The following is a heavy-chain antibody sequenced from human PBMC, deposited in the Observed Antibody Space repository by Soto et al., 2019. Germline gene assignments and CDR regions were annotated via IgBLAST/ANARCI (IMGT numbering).Heavy chain of an antibody. Sequence: GGSLRLSCTASGFTFSSYAMSWVRQAPGKGLEWVSAISGSGGTTYYADSLKGRFTISRDNSENTLYLQMNSLRAEDTAVYYCAKVPRYCSGGSCFGGYFDYWGQGTLVTVSS. CDR1: GFTFSSYA. V-gene: IGHV3-23*01. CDR2: ISGSGGTT. D-gene: IGHD2-15*01. CDR3: AKVPRYCSGGSCFGGYFDY. J-gene: IGHJ4*02.